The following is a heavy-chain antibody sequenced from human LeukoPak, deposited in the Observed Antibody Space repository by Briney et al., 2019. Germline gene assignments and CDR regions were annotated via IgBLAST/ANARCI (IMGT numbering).Heavy chain of an antibody. CDR3: AKDGEGITIFGVAYYYYYMDV. CDR2: ISGSGGST. V-gene: IGHV3-23*01. Sequence: GGSLRLSCAASGFTFSSYAMSWVRQAPGKGLEWVSAISGSGGSTYYADSVKGRFTISRDNSKNTLYLQMNSLRAEDTAVYYCAKDGEGITIFGVAYYYYYMDVWGKGTTVTVSS. CDR1: GFTFSSYA. J-gene: IGHJ6*03. D-gene: IGHD3-3*01.